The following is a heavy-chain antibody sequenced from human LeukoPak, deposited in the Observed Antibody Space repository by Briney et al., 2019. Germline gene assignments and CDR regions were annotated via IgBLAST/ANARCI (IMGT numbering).Heavy chain of an antibody. J-gene: IGHJ4*02. CDR2: INSDASDT. Sequence: PGGSLRLSCAASGFTFSRHWMHWVHQAPGEGLVWISRINSDASDTNYADFVKGRFTISRDNAKNTVYLQINSLRDEDTAVYYCARICSSTDCLIPDWGQGTLVTVSS. V-gene: IGHV3-74*01. D-gene: IGHD2-2*01. CDR3: ARICSSTDCLIPD. CDR1: GFTFSRHW.